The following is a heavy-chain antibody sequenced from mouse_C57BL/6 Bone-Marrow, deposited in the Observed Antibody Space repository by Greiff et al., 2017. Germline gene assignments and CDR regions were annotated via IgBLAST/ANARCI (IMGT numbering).Heavy chain of an antibody. D-gene: IGHD1-1*01. CDR2: IDPEDGET. CDR3: ASFITTVVARWYFDV. J-gene: IGHJ1*03. Sequence: VHVKQSGAELVKPGASVKLSCTASGFNIKDYYMHWVKQRTEQGLEWIGRIDPEDGETKYAPKFQGKATITADTSSNTAYLQLSSLTSEDTAVYYCASFITTVVARWYFDVWGTGTTVTVSS. V-gene: IGHV14-2*01. CDR1: GFNIKDYY.